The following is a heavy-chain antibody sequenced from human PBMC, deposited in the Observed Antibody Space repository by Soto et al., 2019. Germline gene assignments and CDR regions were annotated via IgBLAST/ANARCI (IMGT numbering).Heavy chain of an antibody. V-gene: IGHV3-74*01. D-gene: IGHD6-6*01. CDR1: GFTFSSYW. CDR2: INSDGSST. CDR3: ARDGVGEQLVRGDGMDV. Sequence: LRLSCAASGFTFSSYWMHWVRQAPGKGLVWVSRINSDGSSTSYADSVKGRFTISRDNAKNTLYLQMNSLRAEDTAVYYCARDGVGEQLVRGDGMDVWGQGTTVTVSS. J-gene: IGHJ6*02.